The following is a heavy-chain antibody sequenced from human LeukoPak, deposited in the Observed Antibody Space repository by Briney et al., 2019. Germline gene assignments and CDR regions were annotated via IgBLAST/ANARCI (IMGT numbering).Heavy chain of an antibody. D-gene: IGHD1-1*01. V-gene: IGHV3-23*01. J-gene: IGHJ5*02. CDR1: GFTFSSYG. CDR3: AKELTRALEGWFDP. CDR2: ISGSGGNT. Sequence: GGSLRLSCAASGFTFSSYGMNWVRQAPGKGLEWVSAISGSGGNTNYAASVKGRFTISRDNSKNTLYLQMNSLRAEDTAIYYCAKELTRALEGWFDPWGQGTLVTVSS.